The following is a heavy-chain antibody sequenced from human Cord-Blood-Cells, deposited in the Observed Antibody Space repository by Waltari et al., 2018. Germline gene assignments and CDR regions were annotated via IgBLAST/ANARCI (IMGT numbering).Heavy chain of an antibody. CDR2: ISGSGGST. J-gene: IGHJ4*02. CDR1: FSSYA. Sequence: FSSYAMSWVRQAPGKGLEWVSAISGSGGSTYYADSVKGRFTISRDNSKNTLYLQLNSLRAEDTAVYYCAKEDIAAADYWGQRSLVTVSS. D-gene: IGHD6-13*01. V-gene: IGHV3-23*01. CDR3: AKEDIAAADY.